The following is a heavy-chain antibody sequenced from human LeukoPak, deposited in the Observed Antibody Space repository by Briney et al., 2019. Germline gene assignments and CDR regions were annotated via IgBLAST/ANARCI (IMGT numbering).Heavy chain of an antibody. CDR1: GGSISSGDYY. Sequence: PSETLSLTCTVSGGSISSGDYYWSWIRQPPGKGLEWIGYIYYSGSTYYNPSLKSRVTISVDTSKNQFSLKLSSVTAADTAVYYCARLPSDWYSGWFDPWGQGTLVTVSS. CDR2: IYYSGST. V-gene: IGHV4-30-4*01. J-gene: IGHJ5*02. CDR3: ARLPSDWYSGWFDP. D-gene: IGHD6-19*01.